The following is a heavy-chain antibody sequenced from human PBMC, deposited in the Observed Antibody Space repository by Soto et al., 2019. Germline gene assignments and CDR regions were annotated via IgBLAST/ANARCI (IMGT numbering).Heavy chain of an antibody. CDR1: GFTFISYW. V-gene: IGHV3-7*05. CDR2: IKQDGSEK. J-gene: IGHJ4*02. D-gene: IGHD3-22*01. Sequence: EVQLVESGGGLVQPGGSLRLSCAASGFTFISYWMSWVRQAPGKGLEWVANIKQDGSEKYYVDSVKGRFTISRDNAKNSLYLQMNSLRAEDTAVYYCARDATYYYDSSGYPNFDYWGQGTLVTVSS. CDR3: ARDATYYYDSSGYPNFDY.